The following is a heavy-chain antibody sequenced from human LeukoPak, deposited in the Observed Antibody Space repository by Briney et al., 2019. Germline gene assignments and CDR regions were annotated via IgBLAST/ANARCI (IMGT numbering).Heavy chain of an antibody. Sequence: GGSLRLSCVASGFTFTDYAMSWVRQAPGKGLEWVSSIGGGGFNTHYADSVKGRFSISRDTSTNTLYLEMNSPRADDSALYYCAKDNFGLVPYCFDSWGQGTLVTVSS. J-gene: IGHJ4*02. CDR1: GFTFTDYA. D-gene: IGHD2-21*01. CDR2: IGGGGFNT. V-gene: IGHV3-23*01. CDR3: AKDNFGLVPYCFDS.